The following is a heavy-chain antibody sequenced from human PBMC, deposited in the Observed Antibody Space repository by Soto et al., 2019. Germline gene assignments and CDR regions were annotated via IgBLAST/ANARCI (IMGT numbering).Heavy chain of an antibody. CDR2: ISGSGGST. CDR1: GFTFSSYA. D-gene: IGHD3-10*01. CDR3: AKDVPGPGDRGVIY. J-gene: IGHJ4*02. V-gene: IGHV3-23*01. Sequence: GGSLRLSCAASGFTFSSYAMSWVRQAPGKGLEWVSAISGSGGSTYYADSVKGRFTISRDNSKNTLYLQMNSLRAEDTAAYYCAKDVPGPGDRGVIYWGQGALVTVSS.